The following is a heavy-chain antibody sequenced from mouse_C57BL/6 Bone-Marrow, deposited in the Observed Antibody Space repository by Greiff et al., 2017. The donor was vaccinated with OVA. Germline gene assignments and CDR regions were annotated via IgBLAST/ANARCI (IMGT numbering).Heavy chain of an antibody. CDR3: AKGGSGYGYYAMDY. Sequence: VKLVESGPGLVQPSQSLSITCTVSGFSLTSYGVHWVRQSPGKGLEWLGVIWRGGSTDYNAAFMSRLSITKDNSKSQVFFKMNSLQADDTAIYYCAKGGSGYGYYAMDYWGQGTSVTVSS. D-gene: IGHD3-2*02. CDR2: IWRGGST. V-gene: IGHV2-5*01. J-gene: IGHJ4*01. CDR1: GFSLTSYG.